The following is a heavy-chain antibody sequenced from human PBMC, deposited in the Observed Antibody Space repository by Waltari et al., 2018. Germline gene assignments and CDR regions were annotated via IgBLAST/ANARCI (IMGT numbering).Heavy chain of an antibody. CDR3: ARTRSPAMVRASRHFDS. Sequence: RLQLQESGPRLVKPSETLSLTCTVSGDSIINHYDYWGWIRPPPGKGLEWIGSIFYSGNTYFNPSLKSRVTMSVDTSSNQFALRLNSVTAADTAVYYCARTRSPAMVRASRHFDSWGQGTLVTVSP. J-gene: IGHJ4*02. D-gene: IGHD3-10*01. CDR2: IFYSGNT. V-gene: IGHV4-39*06. CDR1: GDSIINHYDY.